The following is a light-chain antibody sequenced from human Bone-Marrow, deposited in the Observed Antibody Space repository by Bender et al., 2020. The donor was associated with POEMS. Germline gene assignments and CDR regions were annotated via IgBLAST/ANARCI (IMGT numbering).Light chain of an antibody. CDR3: SSYAGSTNFVV. J-gene: IGLJ2*01. CDR2: EVT. Sequence: SALTQPASVSGSPGQSITISCTGSSSDIGGYNYVSWYQQHPGKAPKLMIYEVTKRPSGLSNRFSGSKSGNTASLTISGLQAEDEADYYCSSYAGSTNFVVFGGGTMLTVL. CDR1: SSDIGGYNY. V-gene: IGLV2-23*02.